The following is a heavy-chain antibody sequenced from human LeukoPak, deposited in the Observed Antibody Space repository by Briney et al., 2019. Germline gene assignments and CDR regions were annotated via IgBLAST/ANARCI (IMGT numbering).Heavy chain of an antibody. CDR2: ISAYNGNT. CDR1: GYTFTSYG. Sequence: ASVKVSCKVSGYTFTSYGISWVRQAPGQGLEWMGRISAYNGNTNYAQNLQGRVTMTTDTSTSTAYMELRSLRSDDTAVYYCARDITMVRGVINFDYWGQGTLVTVSS. V-gene: IGHV1-18*01. CDR3: ARDITMVRGVINFDY. D-gene: IGHD3-10*01. J-gene: IGHJ4*02.